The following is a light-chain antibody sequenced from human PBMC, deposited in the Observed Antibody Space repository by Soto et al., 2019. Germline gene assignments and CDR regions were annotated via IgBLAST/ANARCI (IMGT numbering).Light chain of an antibody. CDR1: QDINNC. V-gene: IGKV1-33*01. J-gene: IGKJ1*01. Sequence: DIQMTQTPSSLSASVGDRFTITCQASQDINNCLNWYHQKPGKAPKLLIYDASNLETGVPLRFSGSGSGTHFTLTISSLQPDDFATYYCQHYNSYSEAFGQGNKGE. CDR3: QHYNSYSEA. CDR2: DAS.